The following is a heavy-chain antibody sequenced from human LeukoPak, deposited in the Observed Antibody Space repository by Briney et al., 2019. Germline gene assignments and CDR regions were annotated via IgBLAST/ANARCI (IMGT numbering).Heavy chain of an antibody. J-gene: IGHJ3*02. CDR2: ISSFGSYI. V-gene: IGHV3-21*01. CDR1: GGSISSYY. D-gene: IGHD2-15*01. Sequence: ETLSLTCTVSGGSISSYYWSWIRQAPGKGLEWVSSISSFGSYIYYADSVKGRFTISRDNAKNSLYLQMNSLRVEDTAVYYCARVPPRIRGGTFDIWGQGTMVTVSS. CDR3: ARVPPRIRGGTFDI.